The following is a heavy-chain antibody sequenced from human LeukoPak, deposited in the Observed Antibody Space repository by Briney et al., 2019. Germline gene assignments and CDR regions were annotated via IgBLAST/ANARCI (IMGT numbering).Heavy chain of an antibody. V-gene: IGHV1-69*06. D-gene: IGHD6-19*01. J-gene: IGHJ4*02. CDR2: IIPIFGTA. CDR1: GGTFSSYA. Sequence: ASVKVSCKASGGTFSSYAISWVRQAPGQGLEWMGGIIPIFGTANYAQKFQGRVTITADKSTGTAYMELSSLRSEDTAVYYCASLAVAGTDADYWGQGTLVTVSS. CDR3: ASLAVAGTDADY.